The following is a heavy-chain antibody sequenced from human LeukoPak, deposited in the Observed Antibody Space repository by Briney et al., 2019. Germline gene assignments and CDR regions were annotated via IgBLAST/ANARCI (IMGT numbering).Heavy chain of an antibody. CDR2: ISSSASP. CDR1: GGSISSSSYY. CDR3: ARRRVAHFDY. J-gene: IGHJ4*02. Sequence: PSETLSLTCTVSGGSISSSSYYWGWIRQPPGKGLEWIGSISSSASPNNNPSLKSRVTISLDTSKNQFSLKPRSVPAAATAVYYCARRRVAHFDYWGQGTLVTVSS. V-gene: IGHV4-39*07.